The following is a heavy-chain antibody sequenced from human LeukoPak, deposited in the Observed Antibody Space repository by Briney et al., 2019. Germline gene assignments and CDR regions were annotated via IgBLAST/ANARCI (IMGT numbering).Heavy chain of an antibody. Sequence: SETLSLTCTVSGGSISSYYWSWIRQPPGKGLEWIGYIYYSGSTNYNPSLKSRVTISVDTSKNQFSLKLSSVTAADTAVYYCARVPRLYALDIWGQGTMVTVSS. CDR2: IYYSGST. CDR1: GGSISSYY. J-gene: IGHJ3*02. V-gene: IGHV4-59*01. CDR3: ARVPRLYALDI.